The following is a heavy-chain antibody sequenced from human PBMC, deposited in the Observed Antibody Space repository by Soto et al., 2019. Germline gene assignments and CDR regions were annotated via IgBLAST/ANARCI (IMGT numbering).Heavy chain of an antibody. CDR2: ISWNSGSI. Sequence: GGSLRLSCAASGFTFDDYAMHWVRQAPGKGLEWVSGISWNSGSIGYADSVKGRFTISRDNAKNSLYLQMNSLRAEDTALYYCAIMFYSSSWSYYYYMDVWGKGTTVTVSS. CDR1: GFTFDDYA. CDR3: AIMFYSSSWSYYYYMDV. D-gene: IGHD6-13*01. J-gene: IGHJ6*03. V-gene: IGHV3-9*01.